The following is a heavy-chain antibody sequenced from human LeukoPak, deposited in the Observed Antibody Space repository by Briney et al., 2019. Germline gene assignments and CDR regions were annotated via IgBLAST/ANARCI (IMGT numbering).Heavy chain of an antibody. D-gene: IGHD2-15*01. V-gene: IGHV3-9*01. J-gene: IGHJ6*03. Sequence: GTSLRLSCVASGFPFDDYVIHWVRQAPGKGLEWVSAINWNNDHYGFADSVKGRFTISRDNAKNSLYLEMNSLRPDDSALYYCGKASTHSYHYIDVWGKGTTVIVSS. CDR3: GKASTHSYHYIDV. CDR1: GFPFDDYV. CDR2: INWNNDHY.